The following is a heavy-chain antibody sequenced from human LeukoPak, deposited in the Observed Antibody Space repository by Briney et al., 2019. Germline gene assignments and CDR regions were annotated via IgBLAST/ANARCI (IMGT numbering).Heavy chain of an antibody. CDR3: ARDRKYSSGWYYFDY. Sequence: PGGSLRLSCAASGFTFSSYSMNWVRQAPGKGLEWVSYISSSSSTIYYADSVKGRFTISRDNAKNSLYLQMNSLRAEDTAVYYCARDRKYSSGWYYFDYRGQGTLVTVSS. D-gene: IGHD6-19*01. CDR2: ISSSSSTI. J-gene: IGHJ4*02. CDR1: GFTFSSYS. V-gene: IGHV3-48*01.